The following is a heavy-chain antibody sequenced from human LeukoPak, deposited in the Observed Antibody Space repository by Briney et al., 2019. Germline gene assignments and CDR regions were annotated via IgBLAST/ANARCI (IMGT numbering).Heavy chain of an antibody. V-gene: IGHV1-3*01. Sequence: ASVKASCKASGYTFTSYAMRWVRQAPGQRLEWMGWINAGNGNTKYSQKFQGRVTIARDTSASTAYMELSSLRSEDTAVYYCARVKADRGYYYGMDVWGKGTTVTVSS. CDR3: ARVKADRGYYYGMDV. D-gene: IGHD3-10*01. CDR1: GYTFTSYA. CDR2: INAGNGNT. J-gene: IGHJ6*04.